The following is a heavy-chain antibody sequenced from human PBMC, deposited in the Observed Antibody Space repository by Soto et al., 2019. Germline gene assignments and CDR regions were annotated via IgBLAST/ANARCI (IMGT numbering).Heavy chain of an antibody. Sequence: SATLSVTCAVYGGSFSGYYWSWIRQPPGKGLEWIGEINHMLITNCNPSLKSRVTISADTSKNQFSLQLNSVTPEDTAVYYCARVEYTESEYYHGMDVWGQGTTVTVSS. J-gene: IGHJ6*02. V-gene: IGHV4-34*01. CDR1: GGSFSGYY. CDR2: INHMLIT. CDR3: ARVEYTESEYYHGMDV. D-gene: IGHD2-2*02.